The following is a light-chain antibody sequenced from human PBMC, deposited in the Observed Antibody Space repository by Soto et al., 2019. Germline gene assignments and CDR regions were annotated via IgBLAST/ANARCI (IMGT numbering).Light chain of an antibody. J-gene: IGLJ2*01. V-gene: IGLV2-14*01. Sequence: QSALTQPASLSGSPGQSITISCTGTSSDVGGYNFVSWYQRHPGKAPKLMIFEVSDRPSGVSNRFSGSKSGNTASLTISGLQAEDEADYYCSSYTSGSTVVFGGGTKLTVL. CDR3: SSYTSGSTVV. CDR2: EVS. CDR1: SSDVGGYNF.